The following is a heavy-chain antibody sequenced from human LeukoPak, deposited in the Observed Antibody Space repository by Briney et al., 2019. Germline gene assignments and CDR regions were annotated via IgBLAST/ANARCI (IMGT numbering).Heavy chain of an antibody. CDR1: GFTFSSYA. CDR2: ISGSGGST. V-gene: IGHV3-23*01. D-gene: IGHD6-6*01. J-gene: IGHJ4*02. CDR3: ASPEDSSSSNLSNYYFDY. Sequence: AGGSLRLSCAASGFTFSSYAMSWVRQAPGKGLEWVSAISGSGGSTYYADSVKGRFTISRDNSKNTLYLQMNSLRAEDTAVYYCASPEDSSSSNLSNYYFDYWGQGTLVTVSS.